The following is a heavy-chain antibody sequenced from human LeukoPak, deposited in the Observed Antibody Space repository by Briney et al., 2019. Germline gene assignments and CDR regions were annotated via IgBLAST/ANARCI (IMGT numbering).Heavy chain of an antibody. CDR2: IYSGGST. J-gene: IGHJ4*02. CDR3: ARSIAVAGAYFEY. V-gene: IGHV3-53*01. CDR1: GFTVSNNY. Sequence: GGSLRLSCAASGFTVSNNYMNWVRQAPGKGLEWVSVIYSGGSTTHADSVKGRFTISRDNSKSTLFLQMDSLRAEDTAVYYCARSIAVAGAYFEYWGQGTLVTVSS. D-gene: IGHD6-19*01.